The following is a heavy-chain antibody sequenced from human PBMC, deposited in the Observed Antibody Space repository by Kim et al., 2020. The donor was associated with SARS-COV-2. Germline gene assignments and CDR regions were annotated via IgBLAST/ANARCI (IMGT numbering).Heavy chain of an antibody. Sequence: ADTVTGRFTIHNHNTKNTLYLQMNSLRPEDTGVYYCAKGNGIVGVVAATLWGQGTLVTVSS. CDR3: AKGNGIVGVVAATL. V-gene: IGHV3-23*01. D-gene: IGHD2-15*01. J-gene: IGHJ4*02.